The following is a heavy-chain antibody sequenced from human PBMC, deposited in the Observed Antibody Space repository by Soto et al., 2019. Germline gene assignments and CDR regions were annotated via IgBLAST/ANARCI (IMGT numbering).Heavy chain of an antibody. J-gene: IGHJ4*02. Sequence: QVLLQESGPGLGQPSGTLSLSCAVPGGSVSSSFFWGWVRQPPGKGLEWIGDIFHSGSVNYNPSLKSRVTISIDKSKNQFSLELNSVTTADTAVYYCARSFGWYAIDYWGQGTLVIVSS. CDR3: ARSFGWYAIDY. V-gene: IGHV4-4*02. CDR1: GGSVSSSFF. CDR2: IFHSGSV. D-gene: IGHD6-19*01.